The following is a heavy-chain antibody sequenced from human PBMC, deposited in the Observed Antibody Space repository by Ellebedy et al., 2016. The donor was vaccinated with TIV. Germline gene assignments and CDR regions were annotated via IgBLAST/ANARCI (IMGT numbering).Heavy chain of an antibody. CDR2: INTDNGNT. CDR1: GYTFTNYA. J-gene: IGHJ6*02. CDR3: ARDMGSIAARHSMDV. Sequence: AASVKVSCKASGYTFTNYAVHWVRQAPGQRLEWMGWINTDNGNTKYSQKFQGRVTITRDTSTSTAYMELRSLRSDDTAVYYCARDMGSIAARHSMDVWGQGTTVTVSS. D-gene: IGHD6-6*01. V-gene: IGHV1-3*04.